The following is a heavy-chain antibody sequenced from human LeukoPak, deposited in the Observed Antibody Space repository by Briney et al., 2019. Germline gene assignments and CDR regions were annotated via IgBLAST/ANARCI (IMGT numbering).Heavy chain of an antibody. CDR1: GFTFDDYA. D-gene: IGHD6-13*01. Sequence: PGRSLRLSCAASGFTFDDYAMHWVRQAPGKGLEWVSGISWNSGSIGYADSVKGRFTISRDNAKNSLYLQMNSLRAEDTALYYCAKEGPSSSWYSHWYFDLWGRGTLVTVSS. J-gene: IGHJ2*01. CDR3: AKEGPSSSWYSHWYFDL. V-gene: IGHV3-9*01. CDR2: ISWNSGSI.